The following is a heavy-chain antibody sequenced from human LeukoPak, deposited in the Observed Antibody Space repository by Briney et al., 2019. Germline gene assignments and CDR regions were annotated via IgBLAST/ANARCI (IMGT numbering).Heavy chain of an antibody. D-gene: IGHD6-19*01. CDR2: IYYSGST. CDR1: GGSISNYY. Sequence: SSETLSLTCTVSGGSISNYYWSWIRQPPGKGLEYIGYIYYSGSTNYNPSLKSRVTISVDTTKNQFSLKLSSVTAADTAVYYCARDSGGRYRWFDPWGQGSLVTVSS. J-gene: IGHJ5*02. V-gene: IGHV4-59*01. CDR3: ARDSGGRYRWFDP.